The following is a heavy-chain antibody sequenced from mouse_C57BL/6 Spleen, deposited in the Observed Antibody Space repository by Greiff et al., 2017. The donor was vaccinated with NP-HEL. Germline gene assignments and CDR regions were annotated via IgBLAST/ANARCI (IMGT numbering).Heavy chain of an antibody. J-gene: IGHJ1*03. D-gene: IGHD2-12*01. V-gene: IGHV1-82*01. Sequence: QVQLKESGPELVKPGASVKISCKASGYAFSSSWMNWVKQRPGKGLEWIGRIYPGDGDTNYNGKFKGKATLTADKSSSTAYMQLSSLTSEDSAVYFCARAELLYPYWYFDVWGTGTTVTVSS. CDR3: ARAELLYPYWYFDV. CDR2: IYPGDGDT. CDR1: GYAFSSSW.